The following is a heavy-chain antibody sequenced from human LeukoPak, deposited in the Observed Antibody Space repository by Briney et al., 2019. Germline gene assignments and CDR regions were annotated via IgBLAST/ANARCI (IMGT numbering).Heavy chain of an antibody. CDR3: AKVKEMYSSGSYYFDY. J-gene: IGHJ4*02. D-gene: IGHD6-19*01. Sequence: GGSLRLSCAASGFTFSSYGMHWVRQAPGKGLEWVAVISYDGFNPYYADSVKGRFTISRDNSKNTLWLQMNSLRAEDTAVYYCAKVKEMYSSGSYYFDYWGQGTLVTVSP. CDR1: GFTFSSYG. V-gene: IGHV3-30*18. CDR2: ISYDGFNP.